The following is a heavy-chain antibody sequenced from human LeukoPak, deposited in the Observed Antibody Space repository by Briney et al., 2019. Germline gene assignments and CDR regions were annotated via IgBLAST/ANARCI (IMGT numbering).Heavy chain of an antibody. J-gene: IGHJ3*02. CDR1: GYTFTGYY. CDR2: INPNSGGT. Sequence: ASVKVSCKASGYTFTGYYMHWVRQAPGQGLEWMGWINPNSGGTNYARKFRGRVTMTRDTSISTAYMELSRLRSDDTAVYYCARVPLGYCSSTSCLAFDIWGQGTMVTVSS. CDR3: ARVPLGYCSSTSCLAFDI. D-gene: IGHD2-2*01. V-gene: IGHV1-2*02.